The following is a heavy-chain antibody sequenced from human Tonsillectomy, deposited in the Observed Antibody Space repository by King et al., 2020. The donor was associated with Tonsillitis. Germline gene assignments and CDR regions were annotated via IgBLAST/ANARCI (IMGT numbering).Heavy chain of an antibody. CDR3: ARGGEYYYGSGSYSPANWFDP. J-gene: IGHJ5*02. V-gene: IGHV4-34*01. CDR2: INHSGST. CDR1: GGSFSGYY. Sequence: VQLQQWGAGLLKPSETLSLTCAVYGGSFSGYYWTWIRQPPGKGLEWIGEINHSGSTNYNPSLKSRVTISVDTSKNQFSLKLSSVTAADTAVYYWARGGEYYYGSGSYSPANWFDPWGQGTLVTVSS. D-gene: IGHD3-10*01.